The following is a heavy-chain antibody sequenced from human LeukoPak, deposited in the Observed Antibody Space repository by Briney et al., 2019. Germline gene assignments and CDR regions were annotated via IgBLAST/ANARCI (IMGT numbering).Heavy chain of an antibody. J-gene: IGHJ4*02. D-gene: IGHD3-9*01. CDR2: IYYSGNI. CDR1: GGSISNSYYY. Sequence: SETLSLTCTVSGGSISNSYYYWGWIRQPPGKGLEWIGSIYYSGNIYYNPSLQSRVTILVDTPKNQFSLKLSSVTAADTAVYYCARWDYDILTGYFDYWGQGTLVTVSS. CDR3: ARWDYDILTGYFDY. V-gene: IGHV4-39*07.